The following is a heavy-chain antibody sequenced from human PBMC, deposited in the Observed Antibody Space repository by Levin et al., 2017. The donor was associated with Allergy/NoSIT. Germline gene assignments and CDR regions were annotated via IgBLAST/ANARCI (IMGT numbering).Heavy chain of an antibody. D-gene: IGHD2-2*02. Sequence: PGESLKISCKGSGYDFVKYWIGWVRQMPGKGLEWVGMDNPGGSDTRYSPSFQGQVTISADRSISTAYLQWSSLKASDTAMYYCARRLYTEDGFDIWGQGTMVTVSS. CDR3: ARRLYTEDGFDI. V-gene: IGHV5-51*01. CDR2: DNPGGSDT. CDR1: GYDFVKYW. J-gene: IGHJ3*02.